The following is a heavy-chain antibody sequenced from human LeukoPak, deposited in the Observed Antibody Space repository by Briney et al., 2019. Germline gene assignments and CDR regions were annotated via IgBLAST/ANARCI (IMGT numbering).Heavy chain of an antibody. CDR3: ARKATEYSGYDLFDY. CDR1: GFTFSSYS. V-gene: IGHV3-48*04. Sequence: GGSLRLSCAASGFTFSSYSMNWVRQAPGKGLEWVSYISSSSSTIYYADSVKGRFTISRDNAKNSLYLQMNSLRAEDTAVYYCARKATEYSGYDLFDYWGQGTLVTVSS. J-gene: IGHJ4*02. D-gene: IGHD5-12*01. CDR2: ISSSSSTI.